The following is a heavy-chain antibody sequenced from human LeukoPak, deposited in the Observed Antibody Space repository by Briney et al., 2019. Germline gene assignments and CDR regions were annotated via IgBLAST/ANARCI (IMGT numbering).Heavy chain of an antibody. CDR3: ARKDCSSTSCYRGLYYYYYMDV. V-gene: IGHV1-3*01. CDR1: GYTFTSYA. D-gene: IGHD2-2*01. J-gene: IGHJ6*03. CDR2: INAGNGNR. Sequence: RASVKVSCKASGYTFTSYAIHWVRQAPGQRLEWMGWINAGNGNRKYSQKFQDRVTITRETSATTAYMELSSLRSEDTAVYYCARKDCSSTSCYRGLYYYYYMDVWGKGTTVTVSS.